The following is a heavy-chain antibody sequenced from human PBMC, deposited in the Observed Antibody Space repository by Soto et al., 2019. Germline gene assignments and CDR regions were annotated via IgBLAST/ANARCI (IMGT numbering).Heavy chain of an antibody. CDR1: GGSISSYY. CDR3: ASRTWSGYEDAFDI. Sequence: QVQLQESGPGLVKPSETLSLTCTVSGGSISSYYWSWIRQPPGKGLEWIGYIYYSGSTNYNPSLTSRFTIAVETSKNQFSLKLSSVTAADTAVYYCASRTWSGYEDAFDIWGQGTMVTVSS. CDR2: IYYSGST. J-gene: IGHJ3*02. V-gene: IGHV4-59*08. D-gene: IGHD5-12*01.